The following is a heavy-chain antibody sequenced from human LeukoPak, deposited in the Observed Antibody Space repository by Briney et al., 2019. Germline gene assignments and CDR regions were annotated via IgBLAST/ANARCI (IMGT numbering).Heavy chain of an antibody. J-gene: IGHJ4*02. CDR3: ARGQNGYYFDY. CDR2: INPNNGAT. D-gene: IGHD2-8*01. Sequence: ASVKVSCKASGYTFADYFVHWVRQAPGQGLEWLGWINPNNGATNYAQNLKGRVTMTRDTSTSTVYMELSSLRSEDTAVYYCARGQNGYYFDYWGQGTLVTVSS. V-gene: IGHV1-2*02. CDR1: GYTFADYF.